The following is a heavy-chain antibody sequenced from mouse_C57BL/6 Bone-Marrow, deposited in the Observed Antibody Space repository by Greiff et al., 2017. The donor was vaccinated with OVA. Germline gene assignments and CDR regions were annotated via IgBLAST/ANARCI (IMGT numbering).Heavy chain of an antibody. D-gene: IGHD6-1*01. CDR1: GYTFTSYG. CDR2: IYPRSGNT. Sequence: VQLQQSGAELARPGASVKLSCKASGYTFTSYGISWVKQRTGQGLEWIGEIYPRSGNTYYNEKFKGKATLTADKSSSTAYMELRSLTSEDSAVYFCARGVLPHWYFDVWGTGTTVTVSS. J-gene: IGHJ1*03. V-gene: IGHV1-81*01. CDR3: ARGVLPHWYFDV.